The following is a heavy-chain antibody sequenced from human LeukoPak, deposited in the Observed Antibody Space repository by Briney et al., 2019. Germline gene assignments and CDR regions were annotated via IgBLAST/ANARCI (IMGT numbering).Heavy chain of an antibody. J-gene: IGHJ4*02. CDR2: ISSSSSTI. D-gene: IGHD6-19*01. CDR1: GFTFSSYS. CDR3: ARYATVAAHRDFDY. V-gene: IGHV3-48*01. Sequence: GGSLRLSCAASGFTFSSYSMNWVRQAPGKGLEWISYISSSSSTIYYADSVKGRFTISRDNAKNSLYLQMNSLRAEDTAVYYCARYATVAAHRDFDYWGKGTLVTVSS.